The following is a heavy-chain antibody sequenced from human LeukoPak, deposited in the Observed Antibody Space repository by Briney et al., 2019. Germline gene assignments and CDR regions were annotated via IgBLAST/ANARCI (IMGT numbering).Heavy chain of an antibody. CDR2: INHSGST. CDR3: ARGPRRGGYGQYDY. D-gene: IGHD5-24*01. V-gene: IGHV4-34*01. J-gene: IGHJ4*02. Sequence: SETLSLTCAVYGGSFSGYYWSWIRQPPGKGLEWIGEINHSGSTNYYPSLKSRVTISVDTSKNQFSLKLSSVTAADTAVYYCARGPRRGGYGQYDYWGQGTLVTVSS. CDR1: GGSFSGYY.